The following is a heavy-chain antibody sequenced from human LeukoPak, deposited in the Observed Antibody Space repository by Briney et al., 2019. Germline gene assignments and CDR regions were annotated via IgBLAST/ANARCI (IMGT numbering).Heavy chain of an antibody. CDR1: GFTFSSYW. CDR2: INSDGSST. CDR3: ARDPGYSYGYSASDAFDI. J-gene: IGHJ3*02. V-gene: IGHV3-74*01. Sequence: PGGSLRLSCAASGFTFSSYWMHWVRQAPGKGLVWVSRINSDGSSTSYADSVKGRFTISRDNAKNTLYLQMNSLRAEDTAVYYCARDPGYSYGYSASDAFDIWVQGTMVTVSS. D-gene: IGHD5-18*01.